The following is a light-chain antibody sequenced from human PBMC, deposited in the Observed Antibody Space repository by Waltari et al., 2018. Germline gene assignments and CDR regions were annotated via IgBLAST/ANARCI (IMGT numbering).Light chain of an antibody. J-gene: IGLJ2*01. V-gene: IGLV2-11*01. CDR2: DVT. Sequence: QSALTQPRSVSGSPGQSVPISCPGTSSDVGGYDYFSWYQHHPGKSPKLMICDVTKRPSGVPDRFSGSKSGNTASLTISGLQAEDEADYYCCSYAGSYTHVVFGGGTKLTVL. CDR1: SSDVGGYDY. CDR3: CSYAGSYTHVV.